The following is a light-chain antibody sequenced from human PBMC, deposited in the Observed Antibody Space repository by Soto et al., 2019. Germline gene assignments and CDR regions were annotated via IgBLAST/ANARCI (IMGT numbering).Light chain of an antibody. Sequence: EVVLTQSPGTLSLSPGDRASLSCRASQNLSRYFLAWYQHKPGQAPRLLISGASRRATGIPDRFSGAGSGTDFTPTNSRLEPEDFALYYCQQHDILPITFGQGTPLEIK. J-gene: IGKJ5*01. V-gene: IGKV3-20*01. CDR2: GAS. CDR1: QNLSRYF. CDR3: QQHDILPIT.